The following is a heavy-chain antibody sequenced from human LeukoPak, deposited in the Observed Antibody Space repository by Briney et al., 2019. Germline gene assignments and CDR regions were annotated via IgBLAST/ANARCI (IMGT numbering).Heavy chain of an antibody. V-gene: IGHV4-38-2*02. CDR1: GYSISSGYY. CDR2: IYHSGST. CDR3: ARSWGYDFWSGNLLDY. J-gene: IGHJ4*02. D-gene: IGHD3-3*01. Sequence: PSETLSLTCTVSGYSISSGYYWGWIRQPPGKGLEWIGSIYHSGSTYYNPSLKSRVTISVDTSKNQFSLELSSVTAADTAVYHCARSWGYDFWSGNLLDYWGQGILVTVSS.